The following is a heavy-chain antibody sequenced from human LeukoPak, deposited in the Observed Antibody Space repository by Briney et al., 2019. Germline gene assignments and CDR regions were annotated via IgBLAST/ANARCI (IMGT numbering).Heavy chain of an antibody. J-gene: IGHJ4*02. CDR2: ISGSGRTI. V-gene: IGHV3-48*01. Sequence: PGGSLRLSCAASGLTFSDYGMNWVRQAPGKGLEWVSYISGSGRTIHYADSVKGRFTISRDNARESLYLQMNNLRAEDTAIYHCAGDPSSYFGYWGQGTLVTVSS. CDR1: GLTFSDYG. CDR3: AGDPSSYFGY.